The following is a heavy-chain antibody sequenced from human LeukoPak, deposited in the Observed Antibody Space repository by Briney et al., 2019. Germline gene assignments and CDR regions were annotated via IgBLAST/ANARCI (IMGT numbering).Heavy chain of an antibody. V-gene: IGHV4-38-2*02. CDR2: IYHSGST. CDR3: ARDHTANYYDSSGYYYYFDY. D-gene: IGHD3-22*01. Sequence: SETLFLTCTVSGYSISSGYYWGWIRQPPGKGLEWIGSIYHSGSTYYNPSLKSRVTISVDTSKNQFSLKLSSVTAADTAVYYCARDHTANYYDSSGYYYYFDYWGQGTLVTVSS. J-gene: IGHJ4*02. CDR1: GYSISSGYY.